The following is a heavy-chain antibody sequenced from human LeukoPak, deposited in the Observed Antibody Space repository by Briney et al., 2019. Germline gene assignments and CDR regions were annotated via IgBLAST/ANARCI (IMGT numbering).Heavy chain of an antibody. J-gene: IGHJ6*03. D-gene: IGHD2-15*01. CDR2: ISYDGSNK. CDR3: ARDQINCRSGRCYYYYYYMDV. V-gene: IGHV3-30*04. Sequence: QTGGSLRLSCAASGFTFSNYAMHWVRQGPGKGLEWVAVISYDGSNKYYADSVKGRFTISRDNSKNTLYLQMNSLRAEDTAIYYCARDQINCRSGRCYYYYYYMDVWGKGTTVTVSS. CDR1: GFTFSNYA.